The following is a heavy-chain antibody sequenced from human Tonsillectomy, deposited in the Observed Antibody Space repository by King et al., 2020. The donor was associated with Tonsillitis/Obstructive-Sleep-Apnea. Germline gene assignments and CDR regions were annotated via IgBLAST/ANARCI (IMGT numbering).Heavy chain of an antibody. J-gene: IGHJ3*02. CDR2: IIPIFGTA. CDR1: GGTFSSYA. CDR3: ARGLRYFDGSAFDI. D-gene: IGHD3-9*01. Sequence: QLVQSGAEVKKPGSSVKVSCKASGGTFSSYAISWVRQAPGQGLEWMGGIIPIFGTANYAQKFQGRVTITADESTSTAYMELSSLRSENTAVYYCARGLRYFDGSAFDIWGQGTMVTVSS. V-gene: IGHV1-69*01.